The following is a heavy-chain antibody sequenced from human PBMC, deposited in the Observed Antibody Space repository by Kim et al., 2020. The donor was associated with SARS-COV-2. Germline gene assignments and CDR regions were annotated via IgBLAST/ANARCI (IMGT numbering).Heavy chain of an antibody. Sequence: SETLSLTCTVSGGSISSSSYYWGWIRQPPGKGLEWIGSIYFTGSTHYYNPSLKSRVTISVDTSKNQFSLKVSSVTAADTAVYYCASLSSGWSFLYFWGQG. CDR3: ASLSSGWSFLYF. D-gene: IGHD6-19*01. CDR1: GGSISSSSYY. V-gene: IGHV4-39*07. J-gene: IGHJ4*02. CDR2: IYFTGSTH.